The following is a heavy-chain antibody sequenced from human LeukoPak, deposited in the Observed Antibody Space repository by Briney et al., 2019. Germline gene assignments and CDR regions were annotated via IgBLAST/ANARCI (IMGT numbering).Heavy chain of an antibody. Sequence: SETLSLTCTVSGGSISSSSYYWGWIRQPPGKGLEWIGCIYYSGSTYFNPSLKSRVTISVDTSKNQFSLKLSSVTAADTAVYYCARHGLDWNDVNPCYFDYWGQGTLVTVSS. J-gene: IGHJ4*02. D-gene: IGHD1-1*01. CDR3: ARHGLDWNDVNPCYFDY. CDR1: GGSISSSSYY. CDR2: IYYSGST. V-gene: IGHV4-39*01.